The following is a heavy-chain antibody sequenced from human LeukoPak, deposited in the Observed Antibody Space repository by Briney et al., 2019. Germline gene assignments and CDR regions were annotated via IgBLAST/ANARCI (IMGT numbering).Heavy chain of an antibody. CDR2: INHSGST. D-gene: IGHD3-10*01. J-gene: IGHJ4*02. Sequence: SETLSLTCAVYGGSFSGYYWSWLRQPPGKGLEGIGEINHSGSTNYNPSLKSRVTISVDTSKNQFSLKLSSVTAADTAVYYCARTAGDWNYGSGSYSHWGQGTLVTVSS. V-gene: IGHV4-34*01. CDR3: ARTAGDWNYGSGSYSH. CDR1: GGSFSGYY.